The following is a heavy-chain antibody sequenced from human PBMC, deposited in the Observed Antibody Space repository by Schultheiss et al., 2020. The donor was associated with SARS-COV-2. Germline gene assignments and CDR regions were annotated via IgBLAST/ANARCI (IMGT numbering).Heavy chain of an antibody. J-gene: IGHJ4*02. CDR1: GGSFSGYS. V-gene: IGHV4-30-2*05. CDR2: IYHSGST. Sequence: SETLSLTCAVYGGSFSGYSWSWIRQPPGKGLEWIGYIYHSGSTYYNPSLKSRVTISVDTSKNQFSLKLSSVTAADTAVYYCARSGLAGVAATDYWGQGTRVTVSS. CDR3: ARSGLAGVAATDY. D-gene: IGHD2-15*01.